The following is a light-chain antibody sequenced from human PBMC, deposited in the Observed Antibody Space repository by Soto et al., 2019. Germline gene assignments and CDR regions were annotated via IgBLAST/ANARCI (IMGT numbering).Light chain of an antibody. CDR3: QQSRDWPLT. J-gene: IGKJ4*01. Sequence: EIVLTQSPATLSLSPGERATLSCRASQSVSSYLAWYQQKPGQAPRLLISDATNRATGIPARFSGSGSGTVFTLTGSRLDPEDFAVYYWQQSRDWPLTFGGGTKVEI. V-gene: IGKV3-11*01. CDR2: DAT. CDR1: QSVSSY.